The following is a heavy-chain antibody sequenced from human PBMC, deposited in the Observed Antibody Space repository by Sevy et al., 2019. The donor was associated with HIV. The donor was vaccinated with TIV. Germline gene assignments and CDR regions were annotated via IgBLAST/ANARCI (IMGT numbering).Heavy chain of an antibody. CDR3: ARDRVTNFGVTIDYYFDY. D-gene: IGHD3-3*01. V-gene: IGHV4-4*07. CDR1: GDSISNYY. Sequence: SETLSLTCTVSGDSISNYYWSWIRQPAGKGLEWIGRIYDSGSATYNPSLESRVTMSADTTKNQLSLKLNSVTAADTAVYYCARDRVTNFGVTIDYYFDYWGQGTLVTASS. J-gene: IGHJ4*02. CDR2: IYDSGSA.